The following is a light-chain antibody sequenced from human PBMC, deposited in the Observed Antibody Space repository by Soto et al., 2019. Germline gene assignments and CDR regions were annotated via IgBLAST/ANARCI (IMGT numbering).Light chain of an antibody. CDR2: AAS. CDR3: QQSYNAPFN. J-gene: IGKJ3*01. CDR1: QTTDRY. V-gene: IGKV1-39*01. Sequence: IQMTQSPSSLSASVGDTVTITCRASQTTDRYLNWFQQKSGQAPKLLMNAASTLRSGVPSRFSASGSGTDFTLTISSLQTEDYATYYCQQSYNAPFNFGPGTKVDIK.